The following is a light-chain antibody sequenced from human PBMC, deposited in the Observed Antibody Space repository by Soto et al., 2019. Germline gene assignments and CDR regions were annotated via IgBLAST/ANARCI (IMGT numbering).Light chain of an antibody. Sequence: DIQMTQSPSTLSASVGDRFTITCRASQSISSWLAWYQQKPGKAPKLLIYDASSLESGVPSRFSGSGSGTEFTLTISSLQADDFATYYCQQYNSYLFTFGPGTKVDIK. J-gene: IGKJ3*01. CDR2: DAS. V-gene: IGKV1-5*01. CDR1: QSISSW. CDR3: QQYNSYLFT.